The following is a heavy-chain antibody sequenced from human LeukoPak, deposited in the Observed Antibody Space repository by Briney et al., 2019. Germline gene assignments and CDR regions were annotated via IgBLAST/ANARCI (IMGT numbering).Heavy chain of an antibody. J-gene: IGHJ5*02. D-gene: IGHD2-2*02. CDR3: ASLYCSSTSCYTRNNWFDP. CDR1: GGSFSGYY. CDR2: INHSGST. Sequence: SETLSLTCAVYGGSFSGYYWSWIRQPPGKGLEWIGKINHSGSTNYNPSLKSRVTISVDTSKNQFSLKLSSVTAADTAVYYCASLYCSSTSCYTRNNWFDPWGQGTLVTVSS. V-gene: IGHV4-34*01.